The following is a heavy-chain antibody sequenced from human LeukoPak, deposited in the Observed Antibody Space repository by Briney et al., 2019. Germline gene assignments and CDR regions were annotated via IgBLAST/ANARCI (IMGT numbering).Heavy chain of an antibody. D-gene: IGHD3-3*01. J-gene: IGHJ6*02. CDR2: IYPGDSDT. Sequence: GESLKISCKGSGYSFTSYWIGWVRQMPGKGLEWMGIIYPGDSDTRYSPSFQGQVTISADKSISTAYLQWSSLKASDTAMYYCARRTRYDFWSGYYKDYYYYGMDVWGQGTTVTVSS. CDR3: ARRTRYDFWSGYYKDYYYYGMDV. V-gene: IGHV5-51*01. CDR1: GYSFTSYW.